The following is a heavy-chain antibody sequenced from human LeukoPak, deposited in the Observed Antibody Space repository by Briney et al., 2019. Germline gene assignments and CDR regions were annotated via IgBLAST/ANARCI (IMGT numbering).Heavy chain of an antibody. D-gene: IGHD1-26*01. J-gene: IGHJ4*02. CDR2: ISYDGSNK. CDR3: ARETSTVQSGSPDY. V-gene: IGHV3-30-3*01. Sequence: QPGGSLRLSCAASGFTFTSYAMNWVRQAPGKGLEWVAVISYDGSNKYYADSVKGRFTISRDNSKNTLYLQMNSLRAEDTAVYYCARETSTVQSGSPDYWGQGTLVTVSS. CDR1: GFTFTSYA.